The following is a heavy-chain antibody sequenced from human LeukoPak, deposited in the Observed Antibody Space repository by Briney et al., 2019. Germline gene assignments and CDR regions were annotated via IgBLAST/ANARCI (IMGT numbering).Heavy chain of an antibody. D-gene: IGHD3-9*01. Sequence: GGSLRLSCEASGFTFSSYWMSWVRQAPGKGLEWVAYIKTDGSEKYYVDSVKGRFTISRDNAENSLYLQMNSLRAEDMAVYYCARDYTSYFPWGQGTLVIVSS. CDR2: IKTDGSEK. CDR3: ARDYTSYFP. J-gene: IGHJ5*02. CDR1: GFTFSSYW. V-gene: IGHV3-7*03.